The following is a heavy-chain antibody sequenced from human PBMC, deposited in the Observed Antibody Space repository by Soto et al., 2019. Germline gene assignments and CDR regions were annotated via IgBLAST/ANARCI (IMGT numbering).Heavy chain of an antibody. CDR3: ARLPTPYYYGSGNYYGMDV. CDR2: IGTAGDT. Sequence: GGSLRLSCAASGFTFSSYDMHWVRQATGKGLEWVSAIGTAGDTYYPGSVKGRFTISRENAKNSLYLQMNSLRAEDTAVYYCARLPTPYYYGSGNYYGMDVWGQGTTVTVSS. V-gene: IGHV3-13*01. D-gene: IGHD3-10*01. CDR1: GFTFSSYD. J-gene: IGHJ6*02.